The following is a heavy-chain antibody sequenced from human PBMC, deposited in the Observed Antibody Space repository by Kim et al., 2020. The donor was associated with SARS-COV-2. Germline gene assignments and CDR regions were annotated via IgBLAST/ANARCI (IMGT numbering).Heavy chain of an antibody. J-gene: IGHJ5*02. CDR2: MNPNSGNT. D-gene: IGHD3-10*01. CDR3: ARAELLLWFGESQIPNNWFDP. CDR1: GYTFTSYD. V-gene: IGHV1-8*01. Sequence: ASVKVSCKASGYTFTSYDINWVRQATGQGLEWMGWMNPNSGNTGYAQKFQGRVTMTRNTSISTAYMELSSLRSEDTAVYYCARAELLLWFGESQIPNNWFDPWGQGTLVTVSS.